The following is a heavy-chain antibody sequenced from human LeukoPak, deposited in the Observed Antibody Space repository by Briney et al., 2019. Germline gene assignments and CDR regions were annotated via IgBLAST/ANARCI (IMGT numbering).Heavy chain of an antibody. CDR1: GGTFSSYP. J-gene: IGHJ3*02. CDR3: ARESGFGELFPYAFDI. CDR2: ITPIFGAA. D-gene: IGHD3-10*01. Sequence: GASVKVSCKASGGTFSSYPFTWVRQAPGQGLEWMGEITPIFGAANYAQTFQGRVTITADESTSTVFMELSSLRSEDTAVYYCARESGFGELFPYAFDIWGQGTVVTVSS. V-gene: IGHV1-69*13.